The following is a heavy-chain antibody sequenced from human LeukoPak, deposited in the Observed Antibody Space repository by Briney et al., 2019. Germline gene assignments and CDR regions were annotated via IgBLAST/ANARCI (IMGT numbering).Heavy chain of an antibody. D-gene: IGHD5-12*01. J-gene: IGHJ6*02. V-gene: IGHV1-2*02. CDR2: INPDSGGT. Sequence: ASVKVSRKASGYTFTGYYMHWVRQAPGQGLEWMGWINPDSGGTNYAQKFQDRVTMTRDTSMDSAYMELSRLRSDDTAVYYCARDRNVGDIAPKGRGMDVWGRGTTVTVSS. CDR1: GYTFTGYY. CDR3: ARDRNVGDIAPKGRGMDV.